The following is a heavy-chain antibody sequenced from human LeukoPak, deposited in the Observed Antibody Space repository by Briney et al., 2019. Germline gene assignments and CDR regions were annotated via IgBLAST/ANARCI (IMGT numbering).Heavy chain of an antibody. D-gene: IGHD6-19*01. Sequence: GGSLRLSCAASGFTFSDYYMSWIRQAPGKGLEWVANIKQDGSEKYYVDSVKGRFTISRDNAKNSLYLQMNSLRAEDTAVYYCARAQRLLEQWLLTYAFDIWGQGTLVTVSS. V-gene: IGHV3-7*01. CDR3: ARAQRLLEQWLLTYAFDI. CDR1: GFTFSDYY. J-gene: IGHJ3*02. CDR2: IKQDGSEK.